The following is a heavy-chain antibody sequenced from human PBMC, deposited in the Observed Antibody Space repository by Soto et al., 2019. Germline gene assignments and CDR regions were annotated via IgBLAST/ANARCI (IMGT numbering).Heavy chain of an antibody. CDR3: ARAGDLLLDY. Sequence: QVQLVESGGGVVQPGRSLRLSCAASGFTFSTYAMHWVRQAPGKGLEWVALISYDGSNKYYADSVKGRFTISRDTSKNTLYLQMNSLRADDTAVYYCARAGDLLLDYWGQGTLVTVSS. V-gene: IGHV3-30-3*01. CDR1: GFTFSTYA. J-gene: IGHJ4*02. CDR2: ISYDGSNK.